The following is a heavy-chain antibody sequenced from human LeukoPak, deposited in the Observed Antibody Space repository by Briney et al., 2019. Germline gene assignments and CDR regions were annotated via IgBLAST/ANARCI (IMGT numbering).Heavy chain of an antibody. CDR2: FDPEDGET. CDR1: GYTLTELS. Sequence: ASVKVSCKVSGYTLTELSMHWVRQAPGKGLEWMGGFDPEDGETIYAQKFRGRVTMTEDTSTDTAYMELSSLRSEDTAVYYCATRFMTTVTISLTDYWGQGTLVTVSS. D-gene: IGHD4-17*01. V-gene: IGHV1-24*01. CDR3: ATRFMTTVTISLTDY. J-gene: IGHJ4*02.